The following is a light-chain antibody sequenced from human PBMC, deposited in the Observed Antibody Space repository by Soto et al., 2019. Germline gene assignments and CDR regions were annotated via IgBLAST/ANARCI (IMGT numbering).Light chain of an antibody. CDR3: AAWDDSVSGFV. J-gene: IGLJ1*01. CDR2: SNN. CDR1: SSNIGSNS. V-gene: IGLV1-44*01. Sequence: QSALTQPPSASGTPGQRVTISCSGSSSNIGSNSVNWYQQLPGTAPKLLIYSNNQRPSGVPDRFSGSKSGTSASLAISGLQSEDEADYYCAAWDDSVSGFVFGTGTKV.